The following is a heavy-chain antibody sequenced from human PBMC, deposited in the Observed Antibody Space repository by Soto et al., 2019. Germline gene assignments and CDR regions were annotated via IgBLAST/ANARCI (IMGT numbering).Heavy chain of an antibody. CDR1: GYTFTSYD. CDR2: MNPNSGNT. J-gene: IGHJ6*02. Sequence: QVQLVQSGAEVKKPGASVKVSCKASGYTFTSYDINWVRQATGQGLEWMGWMNPNSGNTGYAQKFQGRVTMTRNTSIRTAYMELSSLRSEDTAVYYCAAYAIAAAGYYYYGMDVWGQGTTVTVSS. D-gene: IGHD6-13*01. CDR3: AAYAIAAAGYYYYGMDV. V-gene: IGHV1-8*01.